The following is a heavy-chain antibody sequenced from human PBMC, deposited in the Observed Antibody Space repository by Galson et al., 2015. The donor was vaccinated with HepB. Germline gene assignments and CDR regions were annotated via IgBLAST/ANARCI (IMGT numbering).Heavy chain of an antibody. D-gene: IGHD6-19*01. CDR2: ISSSSSYI. V-gene: IGHV3-21*01. CDR3: ARGPAVAGVDY. CDR1: GFTFSSYS. J-gene: IGHJ4*02. Sequence: SLRLSCAASGFTFSSYSMNWVRQAPGKGLEWVSSISSSSSYIYYADSVKGRFTISGDNAKNSLYLQMNSLRAEDTAVYYCARGPAVAGVDYWGQGTLVTVSS.